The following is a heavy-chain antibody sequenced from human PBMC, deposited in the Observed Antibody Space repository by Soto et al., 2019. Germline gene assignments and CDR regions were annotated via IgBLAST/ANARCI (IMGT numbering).Heavy chain of an antibody. CDR2: IYYDGST. D-gene: IGHD6-25*01. Sequence: SETVSLTCTVPGGSTGTHDWSWIRQPPGKELEWIGYIYYDGSTSYNPSLRSRVTISVDTSKNQFSLILSSVTSADTAVYYCARDQLSSGLYVWFDPWGQGTLVT. V-gene: IGHV4-59*11. CDR1: GGSTGTHD. J-gene: IGHJ5*02. CDR3: ARDQLSSGLYVWFDP.